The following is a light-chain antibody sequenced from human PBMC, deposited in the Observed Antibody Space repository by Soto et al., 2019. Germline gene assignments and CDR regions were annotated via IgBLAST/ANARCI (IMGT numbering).Light chain of an antibody. V-gene: IGLV2-14*01. CDR1: SSDVGGYEY. CDR3: SSYTAANTYV. CDR2: EVS. Sequence: QSALTQPASVSGSPGQSITISCTGTSSDVGGYEYVSWYQQHPGKAPKLMIYEVSNRPSGVSHRFSGSKSGNTASLTISGLQAEYAADYYCSSYTAANTYVFGTGTKVTVL. J-gene: IGLJ1*01.